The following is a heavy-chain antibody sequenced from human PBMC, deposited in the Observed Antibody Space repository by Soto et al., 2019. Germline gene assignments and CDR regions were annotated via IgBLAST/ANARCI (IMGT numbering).Heavy chain of an antibody. Sequence: QVQLVESGGGVVQPGRSLRLSCAASGFICSSYAMHWVSQSPGKGLEWVAVISYDGSNKYYADSVKGRFTISRDNSKNTLYLQMNSLRAEDTAVYYCAREGRIAGGLDYWGQGTLVTVSS. CDR2: ISYDGSNK. J-gene: IGHJ4*02. V-gene: IGHV3-30*04. CDR1: GFICSSYA. CDR3: AREGRIAGGLDY. D-gene: IGHD6-13*01.